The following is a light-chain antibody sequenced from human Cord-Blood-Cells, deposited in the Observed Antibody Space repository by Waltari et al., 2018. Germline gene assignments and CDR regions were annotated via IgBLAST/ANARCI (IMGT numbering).Light chain of an antibody. CDR2: QES. V-gene: IGLV3-1*01. Sequence: SYELTQPPSVSVSPGQTASITCPGDKLGDKYACWYQQKPGQSPVLVIYQESKRPSGSPERFLGSNSGNTATLTIGGTQAMDEADYYCQAWDSSTGVVFGGGTKLTVL. J-gene: IGLJ2*01. CDR1: KLGDKY. CDR3: QAWDSSTGVV.